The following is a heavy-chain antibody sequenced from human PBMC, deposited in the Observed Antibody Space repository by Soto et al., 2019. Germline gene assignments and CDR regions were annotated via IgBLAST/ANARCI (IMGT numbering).Heavy chain of an antibody. J-gene: IGHJ5*02. CDR3: ARDRGYNWNYGWFDP. V-gene: IGHV1-18*01. CDR2: ISAYNGNT. D-gene: IGHD1-7*01. CDR1: GYTFTSYG. Sequence: QVQLVQSGAEVKKPGASVKVSCKASGYTFTSYGISWVRQAPGQGLEWMGRISAYNGNTNYAQKLQGRVTMTTDTSTSTAYMELRRLRSDDTAGYYCARDRGYNWNYGWFDPWGQGTLVTVSS.